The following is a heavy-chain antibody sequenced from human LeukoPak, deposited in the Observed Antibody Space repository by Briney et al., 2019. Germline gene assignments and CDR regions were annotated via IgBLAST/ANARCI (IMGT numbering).Heavy chain of an antibody. CDR1: AFTFSNYW. CDR2: INSDGSGT. J-gene: IGHJ4*02. CDR3: AKDRSVGEYSLYY. Sequence: GGSLRLSCAASAFTFSNYWMHWVRQAPGKGLVWVSRINSDGSGTSYAGSVRGRFTISRDNAKNTLYLQMHSLRAEDTAVYYCAKDRSVGEYSLYYWGQGTLVTVSS. D-gene: IGHD5-18*01. V-gene: IGHV3-74*01.